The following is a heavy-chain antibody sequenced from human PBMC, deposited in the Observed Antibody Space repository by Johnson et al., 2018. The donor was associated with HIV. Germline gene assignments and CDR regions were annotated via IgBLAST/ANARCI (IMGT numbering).Heavy chain of an antibody. CDR2: ISSSVSTI. CDR1: GFTFSSYA. CDR3: ARYHYYDSRLNDAFDI. D-gene: IGHD3-22*01. Sequence: VQLVESGGGLVQPGGSLRLSCAASGFTFSSYAMSWVRQAPGKGLEWVSAISSSVSTIYYADSVKGRFTISRDNAKNSLYLQMNSLRAEDTAVYYCARYHYYDSRLNDAFDIWGQGTMVTVSS. J-gene: IGHJ3*02. V-gene: IGHV3-48*04.